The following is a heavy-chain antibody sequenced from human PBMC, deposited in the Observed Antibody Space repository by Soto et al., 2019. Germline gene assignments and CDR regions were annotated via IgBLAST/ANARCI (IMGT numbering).Heavy chain of an antibody. D-gene: IGHD3-22*01. CDR3: ARDREYYDSNGLSLDY. CDR1: GASINDYY. V-gene: IGHV4-59*01. J-gene: IGHJ4*02. CDR2: IYYSGNT. Sequence: NPSETLSLTCTVSGASINDYYWSWIRQPPGKGLEWIGYIYYSGNTNYNPSLKSRVTISVDTSGNKVSLKLSSVTAADTAVYYCARDREYYDSNGLSLDYWGQGTLVTVSS.